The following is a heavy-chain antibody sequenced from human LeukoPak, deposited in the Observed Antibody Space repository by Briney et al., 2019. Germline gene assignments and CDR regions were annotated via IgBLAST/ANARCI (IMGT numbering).Heavy chain of an antibody. D-gene: IGHD2-15*01. V-gene: IGHV3-23*01. CDR3: VKDPGGGYCSGGSCPY. J-gene: IGHJ4*02. CDR1: GFTFSSNA. CDR2: IGDTGTNT. Sequence: GGSLRLSCAASGFTFSSNAMSWVRQAPGKGLELVSGIGDTGTNTFYADSVKGRFTISRNNSKSTVYLQMNSLRAEDTAIYYCVKDPGGGYCSGGSCPYWGQGTLVTVSS.